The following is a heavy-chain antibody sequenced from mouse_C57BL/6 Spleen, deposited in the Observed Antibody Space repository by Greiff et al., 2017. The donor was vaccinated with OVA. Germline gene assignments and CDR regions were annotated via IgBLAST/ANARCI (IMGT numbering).Heavy chain of an antibody. V-gene: IGHV5-9-1*02. Sequence: EVQRVESGEGLVKPGGSLKLSCAASGFTFSSYAMSWVRQTPEKRLEWVAYISSGGDYIYYADTVKGRFTISSDNARNTLYLQMSSLKSEDTAMYYCTRDKGLAWFAYWGQGTLVTVSA. CDR2: ISSGGDYI. CDR3: TRDKGLAWFAY. CDR1: GFTFSSYA. J-gene: IGHJ3*01.